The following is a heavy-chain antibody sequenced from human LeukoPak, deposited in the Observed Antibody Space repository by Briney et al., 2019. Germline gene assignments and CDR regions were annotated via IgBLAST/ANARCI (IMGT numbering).Heavy chain of an antibody. CDR1: GVTFSSYA. D-gene: IGHD3-10*01. Sequence: GGSLRLSCAASGVTFSSYAMSGVGQAPGKGLEWVSAISGSVGGTYYADSVTGRVTISRDNSKNTLYLHMNSLRAEDTAVYYCAKAGPTYYGSGYYYGMDVWGQGTTVTVSS. CDR2: ISGSVGGT. V-gene: IGHV3-23*01. J-gene: IGHJ6*02. CDR3: AKAGPTYYGSGYYYGMDV.